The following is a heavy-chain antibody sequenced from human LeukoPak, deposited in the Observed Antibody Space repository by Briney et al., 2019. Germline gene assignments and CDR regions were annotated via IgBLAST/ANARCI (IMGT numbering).Heavy chain of an antibody. CDR3: AREPRSERGYSYGYFDY. D-gene: IGHD5-18*01. Sequence: PGGSLRLSCAASGFTLSDYYMSWIRQAPGKGLEWVSYISSSGSTIYYADSVKGRFTISRDNAKNSLYLQMNSLRAEDTAVYYCAREPRSERGYSYGYFDYWGQGTLVTVSS. CDR2: ISSSGSTI. J-gene: IGHJ4*02. CDR1: GFTLSDYY. V-gene: IGHV3-11*04.